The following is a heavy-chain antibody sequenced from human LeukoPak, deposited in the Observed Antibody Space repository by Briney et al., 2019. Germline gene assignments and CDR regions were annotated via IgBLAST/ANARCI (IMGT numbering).Heavy chain of an antibody. D-gene: IGHD6-19*01. CDR2: IYTSGST. Sequence: PSQTLSLTCTVSGGSISSGSYYWSWIRQPAGKGLEWIGRIYTSGSTNYNPSLKSRVTISVDTSKNQFSLKLSSVTAADTAVCYCARDRSRVSKGSGWFNWFDPWGQGTLVTVSS. CDR3: ARDRSRVSKGSGWFNWFDP. J-gene: IGHJ5*02. V-gene: IGHV4-61*02. CDR1: GGSISSGSYY.